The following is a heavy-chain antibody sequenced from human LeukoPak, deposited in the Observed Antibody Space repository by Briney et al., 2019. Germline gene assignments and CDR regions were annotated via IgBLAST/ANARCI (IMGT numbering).Heavy chain of an antibody. CDR2: ISHSGST. CDR3: AREAAYSSGRHFDY. D-gene: IGHD6-19*01. CDR1: GGSFSGYY. V-gene: IGHV4-34*01. Sequence: SETLSLTCAVYGGSFSGYYWSWIRQPPGKGLEWIGEISHSGSTNYNPSLKSRVTISVDTSKNQFSLKLSSVTAADTAVYYCAREAAYSSGRHFDYWGQGTLVTVSS. J-gene: IGHJ4*02.